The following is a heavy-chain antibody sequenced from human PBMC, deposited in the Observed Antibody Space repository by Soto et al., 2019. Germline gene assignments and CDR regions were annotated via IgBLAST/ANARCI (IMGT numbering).Heavy chain of an antibody. V-gene: IGHV5-51*04. D-gene: IGHD1-7*01. Sequence: GESLKTPCSGSGYSFTKYWIRGVRQMPRKRLGWRLISYPGVSDTRYSPSFPGQITLSTETPNRTAYLQWSRLRAADGAMYDCACSAITGSTCSFDYWGQGTLVTVSS. J-gene: IGHJ4*02. CDR2: SYPGVSDT. CDR1: GYSFTKYW. CDR3: ACSAITGSTCSFDY.